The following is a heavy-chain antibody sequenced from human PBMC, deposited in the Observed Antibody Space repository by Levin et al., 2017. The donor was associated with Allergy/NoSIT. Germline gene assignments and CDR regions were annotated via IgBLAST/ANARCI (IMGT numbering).Heavy chain of an antibody. J-gene: IGHJ4*02. CDR1: GFTFSSYS. CDR3: AKEDSSCGSDCNSLLDY. Sequence: PGGSLRLSCAASGFTFSSYSMAWVRQAPWKGLEWVSVISGSGGTTHYADSVRGRFTISRDNSKNTVFLQMNILRAEDTATYYCAKEDSSCGSDCNSLLDYWGQGTLVTVSS. CDR2: ISGSGGTT. D-gene: IGHD2-21*02. V-gene: IGHV3-23*01.